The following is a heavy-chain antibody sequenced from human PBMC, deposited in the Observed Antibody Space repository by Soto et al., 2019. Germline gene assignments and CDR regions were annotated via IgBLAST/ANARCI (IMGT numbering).Heavy chain of an antibody. CDR1: GFTFSSYA. Sequence: PGGSLRLSCAASGFTFSSYAMSWVRQAPGKGLEWVSAISCSGGITYYADSVKGLFTISRDNSKNTLYLQMNSLRAEDTAVYYCAKSTNRNIILRLDPRGYSSSWHLDYWGQGTLVTVSS. CDR2: ISCSGGIT. J-gene: IGHJ4*02. V-gene: IGHV3-23*01. CDR3: AKSTNRNIILRLDPRGYSSSWHLDY. D-gene: IGHD6-13*01.